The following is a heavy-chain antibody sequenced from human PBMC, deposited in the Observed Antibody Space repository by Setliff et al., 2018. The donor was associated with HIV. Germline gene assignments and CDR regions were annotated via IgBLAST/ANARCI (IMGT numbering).Heavy chain of an antibody. V-gene: IGHV1-69*05. CDR3: ALPYCSGGNCWSSASLPPAGWFDP. CDR2: IIPMYGVT. D-gene: IGHD2-15*01. J-gene: IGHJ5*02. CDR1: GGTFSSYV. Sequence: GASVKVSCKASGGTFSSYVISWVRQAPGQGPEWMGGIIPMYGVTNYAQKFQGRVTKTTDESTSTAYMELSSLRSEDTAVYYCALPYCSGGNCWSSASLPPAGWFDPWGQGTLVTVSS.